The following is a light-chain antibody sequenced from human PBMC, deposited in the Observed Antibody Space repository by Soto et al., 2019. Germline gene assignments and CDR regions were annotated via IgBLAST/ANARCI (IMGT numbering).Light chain of an antibody. V-gene: IGKV1-5*01. CDR1: QSIDTW. CDR3: QQYENFSPT. Sequence: HMTQSPSTLSASVLYIGTITCRSSQSIDTWLAWYQQKPGKAPMLLIYDASDLESGVPSRFSGSGSGTEFTLTINGLQTDDIATYYCQQYENFSPTFGPGTKVDIK. CDR2: DAS. J-gene: IGKJ3*01.